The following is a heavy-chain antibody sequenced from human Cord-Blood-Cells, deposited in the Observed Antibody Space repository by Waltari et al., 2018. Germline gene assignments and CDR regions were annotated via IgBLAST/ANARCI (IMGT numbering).Heavy chain of an antibody. D-gene: IGHD6-6*01. CDR1: GYTFTSYA. V-gene: IGHV1-3*01. CDR2: INAGNGNK. Sequence: QVQLVQSGAEVKKPGASVKVSCKASGYTFTSYAMHWVRQAPGQRLEWMGWINAGNGNKKYSQKFQGRVTITRDTSASTAYMELSSLRSEDTAVYYCARVPLAARQSEYWYFDLWGRGTLVTVSS. CDR3: ARVPLAARQSEYWYFDL. J-gene: IGHJ2*01.